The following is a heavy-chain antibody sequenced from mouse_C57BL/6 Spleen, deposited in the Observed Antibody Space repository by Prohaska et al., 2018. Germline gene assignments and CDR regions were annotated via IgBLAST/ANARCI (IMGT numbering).Heavy chain of an antibody. CDR2: IYPGNGDT. D-gene: IGHD1-1*01. CDR1: SYN. V-gene: IGHV1-12*01. J-gene: IGHJ4*01. Sequence: SYNMHWVKQTPRQGLEWIGAIYPGNGDTSYNQKFKGKATLTVDKSSSTAYMQLSSLTSEDSAVYFCARGYYGSYYAMDYWGQGTSVTVSS. CDR3: ARGYYGSYYAMDY.